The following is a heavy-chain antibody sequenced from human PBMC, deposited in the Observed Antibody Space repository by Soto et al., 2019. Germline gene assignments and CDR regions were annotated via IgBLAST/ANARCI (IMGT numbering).Heavy chain of an antibody. V-gene: IGHV1-69*13. J-gene: IGHJ4*02. CDR1: GGTFSSYA. D-gene: IGHD5-18*01. Sequence: ASVKVSCMASGGTFSSYAISWVRQAPGQGLEWMGGIIPIFGTANYAQKFQGRVTITADESTSTAYMELSSLRSEDTAVYYCARRFGGGYSYVSPFDYWGQGTLVTVSS. CDR3: ARRFGGGYSYVSPFDY. CDR2: IIPIFGTA.